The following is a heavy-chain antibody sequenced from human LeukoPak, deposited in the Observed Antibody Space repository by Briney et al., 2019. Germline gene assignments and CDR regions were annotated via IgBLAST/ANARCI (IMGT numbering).Heavy chain of an antibody. Sequence: SETLSLTCTVSGYSISSNYYWGWIRQPPGKGLEWIGSIYHSGSTYYNPSLKSRVTISVDTSKNQFSLKLSSVTAADTAVYYCARCYCSSTSCPALWFDPWGQGTLVTVSS. CDR3: ARCYCSSTSCPALWFDP. CDR1: GYSISSNYY. V-gene: IGHV4-38-2*02. CDR2: IYHSGST. J-gene: IGHJ5*02. D-gene: IGHD2-2*01.